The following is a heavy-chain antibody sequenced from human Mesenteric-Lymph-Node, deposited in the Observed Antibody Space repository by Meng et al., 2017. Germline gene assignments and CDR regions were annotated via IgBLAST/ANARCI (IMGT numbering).Heavy chain of an antibody. D-gene: IGHD3-22*01. Sequence: VQSQELCPGLLKPSQTLPLTRTVSGCSISSCDYYCSWIRQPPGKGLAWIGYIYYSGSTYYNPSLKSRVTISVDTSKNQLSLKLSSMTAADTAVYYCARYVFDSSSLYSNWFDPWGQGTLVTVSS. J-gene: IGHJ5*02. CDR3: ARYVFDSSSLYSNWFDP. V-gene: IGHV4-31*03. CDR2: IYYSGST. CDR1: GCSISSCDYY.